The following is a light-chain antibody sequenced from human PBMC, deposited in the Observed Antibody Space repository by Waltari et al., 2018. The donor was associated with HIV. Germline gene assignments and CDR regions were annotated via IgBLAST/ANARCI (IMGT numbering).Light chain of an antibody. J-gene: IGLJ2*01. Sequence: QSALTQPASVSGSPGQSITISCTETSGDVDNYNLVSWYQQYTGRAPKLLISEVPKRPSGVSIRFSCSNACNTASLTISDLQAEDEAKYYCCSYGNSGTFVLFGGGTRFTV. CDR2: EVP. CDR3: CSYGNSGTFVL. CDR1: SGDVDNYNL. V-gene: IGLV2-23*02.